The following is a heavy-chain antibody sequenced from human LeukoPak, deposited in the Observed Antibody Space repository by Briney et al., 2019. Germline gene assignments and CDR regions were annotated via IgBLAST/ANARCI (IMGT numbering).Heavy chain of an antibody. CDR1: GGSITANY. D-gene: IGHD1-26*01. CDR2: IHASGST. CDR3: ARGLSGSSLGDSIGY. J-gene: IGHJ4*02. Sequence: SETLSLTCTVSGGSITANYWTWVRQPAGEGLEWIGHIHASGSTNYNPSLKSRVTMSVDPPKNQFSLRLYSVTAADTAVYYCARGLSGSSLGDSIGYWGQGTLVTVSS. V-gene: IGHV4-4*07.